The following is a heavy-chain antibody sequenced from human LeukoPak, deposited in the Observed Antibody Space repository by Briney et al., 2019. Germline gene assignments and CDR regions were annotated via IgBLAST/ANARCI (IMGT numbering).Heavy chain of an antibody. V-gene: IGHV1-46*01. Sequence: GASVKVSCKASGYTFTSYYMHWVRQAPGQGLGWMGIINPSGGSASYAQKFQGRVTMTRDTSTSTVYLELSSLRSGDTAVYYCARATQSWFDPWGQGTLVTVSS. CDR2: INPSGGSA. J-gene: IGHJ5*02. CDR3: ARATQSWFDP. CDR1: GYTFTSYY.